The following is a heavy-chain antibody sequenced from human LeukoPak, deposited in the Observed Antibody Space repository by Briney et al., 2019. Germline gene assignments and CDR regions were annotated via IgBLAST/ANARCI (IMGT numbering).Heavy chain of an antibody. CDR2: INHSGST. D-gene: IGHD3-22*01. CDR3: AMLTYYYDSSGYCLDY. V-gene: IGHV4-34*01. Sequence: SETLSLTCAVYGGSFSGYYWSWIRQPPGKGLEWIGEINHSGSTNYNPSLKSRVTISVDTSKNQFSLKLSSVTAADTAVYYCAMLTYYYDSSGYCLDYWGQGTLVTVSS. J-gene: IGHJ4*02. CDR1: GGSFSGYY.